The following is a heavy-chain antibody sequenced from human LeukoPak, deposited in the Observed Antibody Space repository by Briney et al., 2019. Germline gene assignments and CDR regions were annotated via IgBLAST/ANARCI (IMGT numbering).Heavy chain of an antibody. CDR2: INSDGSST. V-gene: IGHV3-74*01. J-gene: IGHJ4*02. D-gene: IGHD3/OR15-3a*01. CDR1: GFTFSSYW. Sequence: GGSLRLSCAASGFTFSSYWMHWVRQAPGKGLVWVSRINSDGSSTSYADSVKGRFTISRDDAKNTLYLQMNSLRAEDTAVYYCARDRRRGHFDYWGQGTLVTVSS. CDR3: ARDRRRGHFDY.